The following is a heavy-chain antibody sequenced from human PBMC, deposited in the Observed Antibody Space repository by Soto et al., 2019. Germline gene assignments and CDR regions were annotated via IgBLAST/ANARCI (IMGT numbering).Heavy chain of an antibody. D-gene: IGHD5-18*01. Sequence: QEQLQQWGAGLLKPSETLSLTCAVYVGSFSGYYWTWIRQPPGQGLEWSGEINHRGSTNYNPSLKSRVTISVDTSKNQFSLNLNSVTAADTAVYYCARALGYTYGHLPIDYWGQGILVTVSS. J-gene: IGHJ4*02. CDR1: VGSFSGYY. CDR3: ARALGYTYGHLPIDY. CDR2: INHRGST. V-gene: IGHV4-34*01.